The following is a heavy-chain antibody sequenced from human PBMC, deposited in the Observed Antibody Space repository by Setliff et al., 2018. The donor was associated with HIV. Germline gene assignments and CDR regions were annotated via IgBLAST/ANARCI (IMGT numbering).Heavy chain of an antibody. CDR2: IYSGGST. D-gene: IGHD3-10*01. CDR3: ARVRSYGSAYDAFDV. CDR1: GGSIGGYY. Sequence: SETLSLTCTVSGGSIGGYYWSWIRQPPGTGLEWLGCIYSGGSTNYDPSLESRVTISLDTSKNQFSLRLTSVTAADTAVYYCARVRSYGSAYDAFDVWGPGTMVTVSS. V-gene: IGHV4-4*08. J-gene: IGHJ3*01.